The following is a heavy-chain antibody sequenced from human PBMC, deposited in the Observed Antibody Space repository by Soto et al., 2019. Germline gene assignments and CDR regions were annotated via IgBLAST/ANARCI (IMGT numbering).Heavy chain of an antibody. J-gene: IGHJ4*02. CDR2: ISYDGNNQ. V-gene: IGHV3-30*09. CDR3: ARDRVYYYDSSGYYNFEY. Sequence: QVQLVESGGGVVQPGRSLRLSCAASGFTFNNYAMHWVRQAPGKGLEWVAVISYDGNNQYYADSVKGRFAISRDNSKNTLYLKMNSLRDEDTAVYYWARDRVYYYDSSGYYNFEYWGQGSLVTVSS. CDR1: GFTFNNYA. D-gene: IGHD3-22*01.